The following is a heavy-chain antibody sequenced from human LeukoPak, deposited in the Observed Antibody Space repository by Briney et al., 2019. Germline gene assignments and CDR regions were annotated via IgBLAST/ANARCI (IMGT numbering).Heavy chain of an antibody. Sequence: SQTLSLTCTVSGGSISSGGYYWSWIRQHPGKGLDWIGYIYYSGSTYYNPSLKSRVTISVDTSKNQFSPTLSSVTAADTAVYYCARASLEYSRYGGHVDYWGQGTLVTVSS. J-gene: IGHJ4*02. V-gene: IGHV4-31*03. CDR2: IYYSGST. CDR1: GGSISSGGYY. CDR3: ARASLEYSRYGGHVDY. D-gene: IGHD6-6*01.